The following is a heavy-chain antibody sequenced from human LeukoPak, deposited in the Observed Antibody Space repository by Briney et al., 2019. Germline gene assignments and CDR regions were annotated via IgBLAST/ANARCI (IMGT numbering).Heavy chain of an antibody. CDR2: IIPILGIA. CDR1: GGTFSSYT. J-gene: IGHJ4*02. CDR3: AQIVGATWAFDY. D-gene: IGHD1-26*01. V-gene: IGHV1-69*02. Sequence: SVKVSCKASGGTFSSYTISWVRQAPGQGLEWMGRIIPILGIANYAQKFQGRVTITADKSTSTAYMELSSLRSEDTAVYYCAQIVGATWAFDYWGQGTLVTVSS.